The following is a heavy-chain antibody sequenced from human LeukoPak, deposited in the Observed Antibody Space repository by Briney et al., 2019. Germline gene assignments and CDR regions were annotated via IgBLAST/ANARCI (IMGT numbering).Heavy chain of an antibody. CDR3: ARGGLYDTTGYFHHTFDD. V-gene: IGHV4-30-4*01. CDR1: GGSISSSFYY. Sequence: SETLSLTCTVSGGSISSSFYYWSWIRQPPGKGLEWIGYIYYSGSTQHNPSLKSRLTISMDMSKNQFSLKLRSVTAADTAIYYCARGGLYDTTGYFHHTFDDWGQGTLVAVSS. J-gene: IGHJ4*02. CDR2: IYYSGST. D-gene: IGHD3-22*01.